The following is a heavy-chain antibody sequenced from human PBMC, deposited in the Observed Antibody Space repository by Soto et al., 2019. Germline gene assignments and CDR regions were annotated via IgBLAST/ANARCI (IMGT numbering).Heavy chain of an antibody. V-gene: IGHV3-30*18. CDR2: ISYDGTNR. Sequence: PWGSLVLSGEASGFTFRSYGMPWVSHAPRKGPQWVASISYDGTNRNYVDSVKGRFTVSIDNSKSTLYLQMNRLRRDDTAMYYGVKDKVVDGQYSGPSELFFWGRGTLVTVSS. J-gene: IGHJ4*01. CDR1: GFTFRSYG. CDR3: VKDKVVDGQYSGPSELFF. D-gene: IGHD1-7*01.